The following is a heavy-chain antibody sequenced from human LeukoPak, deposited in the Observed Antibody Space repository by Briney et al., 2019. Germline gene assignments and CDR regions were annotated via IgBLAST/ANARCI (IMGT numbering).Heavy chain of an antibody. D-gene: IGHD3-22*01. Sequence: SETLSLTCTVSGGSISSGGYYWSWIRQHPGKGLEWTGYIYYSGSTYYNPSLKGRVTISVDTSKNQFSLKLSSVTAADTAVYYCARVPYYYDSSGYYGGNWFDPWGQGTLVTVSS. CDR1: GGSISSGGYY. CDR3: ARVPYYYDSSGYYGGNWFDP. CDR2: IYYSGST. V-gene: IGHV4-31*03. J-gene: IGHJ5*02.